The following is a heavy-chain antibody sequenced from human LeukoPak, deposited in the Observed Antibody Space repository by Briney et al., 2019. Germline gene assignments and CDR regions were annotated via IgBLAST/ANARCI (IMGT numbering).Heavy chain of an antibody. Sequence: GGSLRLSCAASGFTFSSYGMHWVRQAPGKGLEWVAVIWYDGSNKYYADSVKGRFTISRDNSKSTLYLQMNSLRAEDTAVYYCARDSATSSFYYYGMDVWGRGTTVTVSS. CDR3: ARDSATSSFYYYGMDV. J-gene: IGHJ6*02. D-gene: IGHD2-2*01. CDR1: GFTFSSYG. CDR2: IWYDGSNK. V-gene: IGHV3-33*01.